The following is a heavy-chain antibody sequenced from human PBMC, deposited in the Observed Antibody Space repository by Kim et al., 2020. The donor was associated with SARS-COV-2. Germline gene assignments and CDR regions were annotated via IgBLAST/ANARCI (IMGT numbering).Heavy chain of an antibody. V-gene: IGHV3-48*02. J-gene: IGHJ5*01. Sequence: YADSVEGRFTIPRDNAKRAMYMQMNSLRDEDTAVYYCARGGNNWNALDSWGQGTLVTVSS. CDR3: ARGGNNWNALDS. D-gene: IGHD1-1*01.